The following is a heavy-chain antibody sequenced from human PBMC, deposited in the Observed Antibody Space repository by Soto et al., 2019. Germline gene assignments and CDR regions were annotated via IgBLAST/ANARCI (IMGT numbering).Heavy chain of an antibody. CDR3: SALGV. J-gene: IGHJ6*02. CDR1: GVNFINAW. V-gene: IGHV3-15*07. D-gene: IGHD1-26*01. Sequence: EVQLVESGGGLVEPGGSLRLSCAASGVNFINAWMHWVRQAPGKGLEWAGRIKSKADGETTDYAAPVKGRFIISRDDSKNTLHLQINSLKMEDTAVYYCSALGVWGQGTTVTVSS. CDR2: IKSKADGETT.